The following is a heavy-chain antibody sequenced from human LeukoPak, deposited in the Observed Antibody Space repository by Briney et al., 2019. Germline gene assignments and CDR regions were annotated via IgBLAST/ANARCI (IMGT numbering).Heavy chain of an antibody. CDR1: GDSINGGYY. CDR2: ISYSGTT. J-gene: IGHJ6*03. V-gene: IGHV4-38-2*02. CDR3: ARDFSSSSTVYYYYYMDV. Sequence: SETLSLTCSVSGDSINGGYYWGWVRQPPGKGLEWIGTISYSGTTYYSPSLKSRVTISLDTSKNQFSLKLSSVTAADTAIYYCARDFSSSSTVYYYYYMDVWGKGTTVTVSS. D-gene: IGHD6-6*01.